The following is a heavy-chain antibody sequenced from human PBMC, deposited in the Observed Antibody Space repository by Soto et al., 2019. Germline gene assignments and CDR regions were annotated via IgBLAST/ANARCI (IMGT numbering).Heavy chain of an antibody. CDR3: ARHSYYYGSTYGCWLDP. CDR1: GVSISSSIYY. Sequence: SETLSLTCTVSGVSISSSIYYWGWIRQPPGKGLEWIGSIYYSGSTYYNPSLKSRVTISVDTSKNQFSLKLSSVTAADTAVYYCARHSYYYGSTYGCWLDPWGQGTLVT. CDR2: IYYSGST. J-gene: IGHJ5*02. V-gene: IGHV4-39*01. D-gene: IGHD3-10*01.